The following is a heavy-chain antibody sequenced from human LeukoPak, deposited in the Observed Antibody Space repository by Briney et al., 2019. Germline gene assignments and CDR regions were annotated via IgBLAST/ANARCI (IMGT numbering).Heavy chain of an antibody. CDR1: GFTFSSYA. Sequence: GGSLRLSCAASGFTFSSYAMSWVRQAPGKGLEWVSAISGSGGSTYYADSVKGRFTISRDNSKNTLYLQMNSLRAEDTAVYYCAKDQGDGQRWLVYYYYYGMDVWGQGTTVTVSS. CDR2: ISGSGGST. CDR3: AKDQGDGQRWLVYYYYYGMDV. V-gene: IGHV3-23*01. J-gene: IGHJ6*02. D-gene: IGHD6-19*01.